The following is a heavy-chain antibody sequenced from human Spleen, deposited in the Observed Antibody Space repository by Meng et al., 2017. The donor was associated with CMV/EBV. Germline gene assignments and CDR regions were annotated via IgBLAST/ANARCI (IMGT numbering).Heavy chain of an antibody. CDR3: ARVGVSSGYCSLDY. D-gene: IGHD3-22*01. CDR2: ISSSSSYI. V-gene: IGHV3-21*01. CDR1: GFTFSSYS. J-gene: IGHJ4*02. Sequence: GESLKISCAASGFTFSSYSMNWVRQAPGKGLEWVSSISSSSSYIYYADSVKGRFTISRDNAKNSLYLQMNSLRAEDTAVYYCARVGVSSGYCSLDYWGQGTLVTVSS.